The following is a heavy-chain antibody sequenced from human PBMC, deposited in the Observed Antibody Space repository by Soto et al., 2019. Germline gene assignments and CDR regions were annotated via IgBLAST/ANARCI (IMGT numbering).Heavy chain of an antibody. CDR2: IYWDDTK. J-gene: IGHJ4*02. V-gene: IGHV2-5*02. CDR1: GFSLSTSAVG. CDR3: AHGSGWLSDQ. D-gene: IGHD6-19*01. Sequence: QITLKESGPTLVRPTQTLTLTCTFSGFSLSTSAVGVNWIRQPPGKPLEWLALIYWDDTKHYSSSLRNRLTITKDTSKNQVVLTMTNMYPVDTATYFCAHGSGWLSDQWGQGTLVTVSS.